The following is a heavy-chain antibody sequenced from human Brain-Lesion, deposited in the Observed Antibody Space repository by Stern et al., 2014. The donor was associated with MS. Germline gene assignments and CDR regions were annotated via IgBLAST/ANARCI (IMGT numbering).Heavy chain of an antibody. D-gene: IGHD2-2*01. CDR3: ARVAALAMPLQYNWFDP. V-gene: IGHV4-31*01. Sequence: DQLVESGPGLVKPSQTLSLTCSVSGDSISSGGYHWSCIRPHPGQALQWIGNIYYSGNTYYNPSLKSLVTISVDMSKNQFSLNLNSVTAADTAVYFCARVAALAMPLQYNWFDPWGQGILVTVSS. CDR2: IYYSGNT. J-gene: IGHJ5*02. CDR1: GDSISSGGYH.